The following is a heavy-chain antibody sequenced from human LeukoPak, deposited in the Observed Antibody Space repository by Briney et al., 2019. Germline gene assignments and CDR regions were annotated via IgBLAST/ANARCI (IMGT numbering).Heavy chain of an antibody. CDR3: ARRDIVVVPAARKDAFDI. D-gene: IGHD2-2*01. V-gene: IGHV3-7*01. CDR2: IKQDGSEK. J-gene: IGHJ3*02. CDR1: GFTFSSYW. Sequence: GGSLRLSCAASGFTFSSYWMSWVRQAPGKGLEWVANIKQDGSEKYYVDSVKGRFTISRDNAKNSLYLQMNSLRAEDTAVYYCARRDIVVVPAARKDAFDIWGQGTMVTVSS.